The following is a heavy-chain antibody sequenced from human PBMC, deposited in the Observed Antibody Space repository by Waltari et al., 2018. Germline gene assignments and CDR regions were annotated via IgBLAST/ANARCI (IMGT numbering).Heavy chain of an antibody. CDR1: GFTFDDYG. J-gene: IGHJ4*02. Sequence: VESGGGVIRPGGSLRLSCEASGFTFDDYGMRLVRQGPGKGLEWIAGINWKGDKVAYGDAVRGRFIISRDNAKNLLYLQMNTVGLDDTALYYCARGGDSSWPRWGQGTLVTVSA. CDR3: ARGGDSSWPR. CDR2: INWKGDKV. D-gene: IGHD3-22*01. V-gene: IGHV3-20*04.